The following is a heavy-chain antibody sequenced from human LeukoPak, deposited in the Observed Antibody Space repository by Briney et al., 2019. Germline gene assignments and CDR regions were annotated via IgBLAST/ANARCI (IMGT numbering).Heavy chain of an antibody. J-gene: IGHJ4*02. CDR1: GYTFTGYY. CDR2: INPNSGGT. D-gene: IGHD2-2*01. Sequence: ASVKVSCKASGYTFTGYYMHWVRQAPGQGLEWMGWINPNSGGTNYAQKVQGRVTMTRDTSISTAYMELSRLRSDDTAVYYCARSGRYCSSTSCYYGGRGIDYWGQGTLVTVSS. CDR3: ARSGRYCSSTSCYYGGRGIDY. V-gene: IGHV1-2*02.